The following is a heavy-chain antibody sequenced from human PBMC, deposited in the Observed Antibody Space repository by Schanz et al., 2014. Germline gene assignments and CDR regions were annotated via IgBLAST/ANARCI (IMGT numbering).Heavy chain of an antibody. V-gene: IGHV1-18*01. CDR1: GYIFGSHG. J-gene: IGHJ3*02. CDR3: ARVHIATYHYNSPGAFDI. Sequence: QLMQSGSEVRKPGASVKVSCKASGYIFGSHGMTWVRQAPGQGPELMGWINAHTGNTQYAQKFQGRVNMTRDPVTTTVHLELTRLRTDDTAIYYCARVHIATYHYNSPGAFDIWGQGTRVTVSS. D-gene: IGHD3-10*01. CDR2: INAHTGNT.